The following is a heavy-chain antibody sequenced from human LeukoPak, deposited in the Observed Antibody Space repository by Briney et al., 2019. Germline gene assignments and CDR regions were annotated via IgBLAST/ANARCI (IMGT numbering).Heavy chain of an antibody. Sequence: GGSLRLSCAASGFTFSSYSMNWVRQAPGKGLEWVSSISSSSSYIYYADSVKGRFTISRDNAKNSLYLQMNSLRAEDTAVYYCARLGSSDAFDIWGQGTTVTVSS. D-gene: IGHD3-16*01. CDR2: ISSSSSYI. CDR3: ARLGSSDAFDI. V-gene: IGHV3-21*01. J-gene: IGHJ3*02. CDR1: GFTFSSYS.